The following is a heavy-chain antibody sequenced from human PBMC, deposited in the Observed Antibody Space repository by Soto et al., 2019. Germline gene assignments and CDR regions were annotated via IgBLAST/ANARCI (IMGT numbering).Heavy chain of an antibody. V-gene: IGHV4-34*01. Sequence: QVQLQQWGAGLLKPSETLSLTCAVYGGSFSGYYWSWIRQPPGKGLEWIGEINHSGSTNYNPSLKSRVTISVDTSKNQFSLKLSSVTAADTAVYYWASRYCSSTSCYGLYWGQGTLVTVSS. CDR2: INHSGST. D-gene: IGHD2-2*01. CDR3: ASRYCSSTSCYGLY. CDR1: GGSFSGYY. J-gene: IGHJ4*02.